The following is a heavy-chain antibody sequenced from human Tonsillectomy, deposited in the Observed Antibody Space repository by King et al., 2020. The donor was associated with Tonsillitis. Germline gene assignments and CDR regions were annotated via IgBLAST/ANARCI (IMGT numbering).Heavy chain of an antibody. CDR1: GFTFGDYA. V-gene: IGHV3-49*03. J-gene: IGHJ4*02. CDR2: IRSIGYGGTT. CDR3: SRGVPQVFDY. Sequence: VQLVESGGGLVQPGRSLRLSCTGSGFTFGDYAMSWFRQAPGKGLEWVGVIRSIGYGGTTEYAASVKGRFTISRDDSKSIAYLQMNSLKNEDTAVYYCSRGVPQVFDYWGQGTLVTVSS.